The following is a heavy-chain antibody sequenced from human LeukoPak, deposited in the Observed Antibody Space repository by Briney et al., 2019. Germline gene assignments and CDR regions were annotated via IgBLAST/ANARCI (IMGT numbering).Heavy chain of an antibody. CDR2: ISYSGST. Sequence: SETLSLTCTVSGGSISGDYWSWIRQPPGKGLEWVGYISYSGSTNYNPSLKSRVTISIDMSKNQLSLKLSSVTAADTAVYYCARHEAVAGLDYWGQGTLVTVSS. D-gene: IGHD6-13*01. CDR3: ARHEAVAGLDY. CDR1: GGSISGDY. J-gene: IGHJ4*02. V-gene: IGHV4-59*08.